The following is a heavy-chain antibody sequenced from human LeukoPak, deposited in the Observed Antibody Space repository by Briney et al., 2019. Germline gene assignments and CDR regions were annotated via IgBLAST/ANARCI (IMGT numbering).Heavy chain of an antibody. CDR1: GFTLSDYY. Sequence: GGSLRLSCAASGFTLSDYYMSWIRQAPGKGLEWVSYISGTGNVIYDADSVKGRFTISKDNAKNSLYLQMSSLRVADTAVYYCTKVRTFAVAGTFDYWGQGSLVTVSS. D-gene: IGHD6-19*01. J-gene: IGHJ4*02. CDR3: TKVRTFAVAGTFDY. V-gene: IGHV3-11*04. CDR2: ISGTGNVI.